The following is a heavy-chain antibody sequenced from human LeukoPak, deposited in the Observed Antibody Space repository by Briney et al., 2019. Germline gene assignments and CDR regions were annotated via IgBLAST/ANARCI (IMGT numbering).Heavy chain of an antibody. V-gene: IGHV4-4*02. J-gene: IGHJ3*02. CDR3: ARLGIKYYYGSGSYYKSAFDI. D-gene: IGHD3-10*01. CDR2: IYHSGST. Sequence: SETLSLTCAVSGGSISSSNWWSWVRQPPGKGLEWIGEIYHSGSTNYNPSLKSRVTISVDESKNQFSLKLSSVTAADTAVYYCARLGIKYYYGSGSYYKSAFDIWGQGTMVTVSS. CDR1: GGSISSSNW.